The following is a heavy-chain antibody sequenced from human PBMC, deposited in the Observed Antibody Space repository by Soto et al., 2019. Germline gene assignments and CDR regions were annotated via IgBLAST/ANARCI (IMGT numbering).Heavy chain of an antibody. CDR3: ARAGRGYGHFDR. Sequence: QVQLVQSGAEVKKPGSSVKVSCKASGGTFSSYTISWVRQAPGQGLEWMGRIIPILDTANYAQKFQDRVTITADKSTTTAYMELSALRSEDTAVYYCARAGRGYGHFDRWGQGTLVTVSS. CDR2: IIPILDTA. D-gene: IGHD5-12*01. CDR1: GGTFSSYT. V-gene: IGHV1-69*08. J-gene: IGHJ4*02.